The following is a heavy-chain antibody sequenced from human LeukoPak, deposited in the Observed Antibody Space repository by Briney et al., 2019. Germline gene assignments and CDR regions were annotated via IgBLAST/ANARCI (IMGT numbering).Heavy chain of an antibody. Sequence: ASVKVSCKVSGYTLTELSMHWLRQAPGKGLEWMGGFDPEDGETIYAQKFQGRVTMTEDTSTDTAYMELSSLRSEDTAVYYCAADYYDSSGYYLNYYYGMDVWGQGTTVTVSS. CDR3: AADYYDSSGYYLNYYYGMDV. D-gene: IGHD3-22*01. CDR2: FDPEDGET. J-gene: IGHJ6*02. CDR1: GYTLTELS. V-gene: IGHV1-24*01.